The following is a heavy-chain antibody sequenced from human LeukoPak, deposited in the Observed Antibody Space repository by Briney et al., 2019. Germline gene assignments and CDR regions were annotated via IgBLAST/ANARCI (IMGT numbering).Heavy chain of an antibody. CDR2: ISGSGGST. CDR1: GSTFSSYA. CDR3: AKDPGNNNWSYWYFDI. J-gene: IGHJ2*01. V-gene: IGHV3-23*01. Sequence: GGSLRLSCAASGSTFSSYAMTWVRQAPGKGLEWVSSISGSGGSTYYADSVKGRFTISRDNSKNTLYLQMNSLRAEDTAVYYCAKDPGNNNWSYWYFDIWGRGTLVSVSS. D-gene: IGHD1-1*01.